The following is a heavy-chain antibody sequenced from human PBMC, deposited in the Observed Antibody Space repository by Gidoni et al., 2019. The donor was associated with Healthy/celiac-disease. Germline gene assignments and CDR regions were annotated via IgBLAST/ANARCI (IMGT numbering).Heavy chain of an antibody. CDR2: ISSSSSYI. J-gene: IGHJ6*03. D-gene: IGHD2-21*01. V-gene: IGHV3-21*01. CDR1: GFPFSSYS. CDR3: AREDCGGDCRTDYYYYYDMDV. Sequence: EVQLVESGGGLVKPGGSLRLSCAASGFPFSSYSMNWVRKAPGKGLEWVSSISSSSSYIYYADSVKGRFTIYRDNAKNSLYLQMNSLRAEDTAVYYCAREDCGGDCRTDYYYYYDMDVWGKGPRSPSP.